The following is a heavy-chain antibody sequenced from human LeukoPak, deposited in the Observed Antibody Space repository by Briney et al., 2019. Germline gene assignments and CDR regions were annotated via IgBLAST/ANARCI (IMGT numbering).Heavy chain of an antibody. J-gene: IGHJ4*02. CDR1: GFTFSSYS. D-gene: IGHD3-22*01. CDR3: ARDHALYYYDSSGYSH. CDR2: ISSSSSTI. V-gene: IGHV3-48*02. Sequence: GGSLRLSCAASGFTFSSYSMNWVRQAPGKGLEWVSYISSSSSTIYYADSVKGRFTISRDNAKNSLYLQMNSLRDEDTAVYYCARDHALYYYDSSGYSHWGQGTLVTVSS.